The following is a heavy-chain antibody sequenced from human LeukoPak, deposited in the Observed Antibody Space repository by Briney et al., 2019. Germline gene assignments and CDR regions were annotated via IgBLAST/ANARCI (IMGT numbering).Heavy chain of an antibody. CDR1: GGSMSTYY. J-gene: IGHJ4*02. Sequence: SETLSLTCTVSGGSMSTYYWTWIRQPPGKGLGWIVFIYYTGSTNYNPSLKSRVTISVDTSKNQFSLKLSSVTAADTAVYYCAGMRITTPTVRTLDYWGQGTLVTVSS. D-gene: IGHD1-14*01. V-gene: IGHV4-59*01. CDR2: IYYTGST. CDR3: AGMRITTPTVRTLDY.